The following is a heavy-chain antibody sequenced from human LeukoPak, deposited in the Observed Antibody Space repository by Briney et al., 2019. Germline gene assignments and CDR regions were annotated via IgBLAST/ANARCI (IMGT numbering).Heavy chain of an antibody. CDR2: ISSSSSTI. D-gene: IGHD1-20*01. J-gene: IGHJ6*03. V-gene: IGHV3-48*01. CDR3: ARNSGNWNYGYYYMDV. CDR1: GFTFSTYS. Sequence: PGGSLRLSCAASGFTFSTYSMNWVRQAPGKGLEWVSYISSSSSTIYYAGSVRGRFTISRDNAENSLYLQMNSLRAEDTAVYFCARNSGNWNYGYYYMDVWGKGTTVTVSS.